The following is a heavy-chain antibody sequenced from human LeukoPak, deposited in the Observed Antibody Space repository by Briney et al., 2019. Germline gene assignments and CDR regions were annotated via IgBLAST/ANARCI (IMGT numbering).Heavy chain of an antibody. Sequence: GESLKISCQGSGYRFTSYWIGWVRQMPGKGLEWMGIIYPVDSDTIYSPSFQGQVTISADRSISTAYLQWSSLQASDTAMYYCARRLYSSGSYYFDYWGQGTLVTVSS. CDR2: IYPVDSDT. CDR1: GYRFTSYW. J-gene: IGHJ4*02. D-gene: IGHD6-19*01. CDR3: ARRLYSSGSYYFDY. V-gene: IGHV5-51*01.